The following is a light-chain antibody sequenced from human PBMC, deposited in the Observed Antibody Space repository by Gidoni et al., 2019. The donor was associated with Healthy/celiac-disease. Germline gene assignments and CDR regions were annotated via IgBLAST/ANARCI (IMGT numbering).Light chain of an antibody. CDR1: QDISNY. CDR3: QQYDNLLPYT. V-gene: IGKV1-33*01. J-gene: IGKJ2*01. CDR2: DAS. Sequence: DIQMTQSPSSLSASVGDRVTITCQASQDISNYLNWYQQKPGKAPKLLIYDASNLETGVPSRFSGRGSGTYFTFTISSLQPEDIATYYCQQYDNLLPYTFGQGTKLEIK.